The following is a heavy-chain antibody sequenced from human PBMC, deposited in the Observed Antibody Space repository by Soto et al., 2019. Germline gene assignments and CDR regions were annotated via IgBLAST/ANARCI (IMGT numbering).Heavy chain of an antibody. CDR3: ARGLRGYSYGCFDY. V-gene: IGHV1-69*02. CDR1: GGTFSSYT. J-gene: IGHJ4*02. D-gene: IGHD5-18*01. CDR2: IIPILGIA. Sequence: SVKVSCKASGGTFSSYTISWVRQAPGQGLEWMGRIIPILGIANYAQKFQGRVTITADKSTSTAYMELGSLRSEDTAVYYCARGLRGYSYGCFDYWGQGTLVTVSS.